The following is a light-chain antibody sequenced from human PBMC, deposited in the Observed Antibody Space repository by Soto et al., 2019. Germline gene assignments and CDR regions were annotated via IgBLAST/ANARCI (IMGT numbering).Light chain of an antibody. V-gene: IGKV1-39*01. CDR1: QSISSY. CDR3: QQSYSTPPENT. J-gene: IGKJ4*01. CDR2: AAS. Sequence: DIQMTQSPATLSASVGDGVTITCRASQSISSYLNWYQQKPGKAPKLLIYAASSLQSGVPSRFSGSGSGTDFTLTISSLQPEDFATYYCQQSYSTPPENTFGGGTKVDIK.